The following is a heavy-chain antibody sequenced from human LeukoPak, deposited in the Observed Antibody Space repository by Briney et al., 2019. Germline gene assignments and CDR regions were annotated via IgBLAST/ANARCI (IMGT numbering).Heavy chain of an antibody. CDR2: ISGSGGST. J-gene: IGHJ4*02. V-gene: IGHV3-23*01. Sequence: GGSLRLSCAASGFTFSSYAMSWVRQAPGKGLEWVSAISGSGGSTYYADSVKGRFTISRDNSENTLYLQMNSLRAEDTAVYYCAKDPDDYVWGSYRVGYFDYWGQGTLVTVSS. CDR1: GFTFSSYA. D-gene: IGHD3-16*02. CDR3: AKDPDDYVWGSYRVGYFDY.